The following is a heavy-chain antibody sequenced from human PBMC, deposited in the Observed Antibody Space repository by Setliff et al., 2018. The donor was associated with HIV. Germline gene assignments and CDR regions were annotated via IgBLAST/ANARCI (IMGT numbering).Heavy chain of an antibody. CDR2: IYYSGST. J-gene: IGHJ4*02. V-gene: IGHV4-39*07. CDR3: ARGAPYGSGRHRWNS. Sequence: PSETLSLTCNVSGLSMARTSYYWGWIRQPPGKGLEWIGSIYYSGSTYYNPSLTSRVTISVDTSKNKFSLRLTSVTAADTALYYCARGAPYGSGRHRWNSWGQGTLVTVSS. D-gene: IGHD3-10*01. CDR1: GLSMARTSYY.